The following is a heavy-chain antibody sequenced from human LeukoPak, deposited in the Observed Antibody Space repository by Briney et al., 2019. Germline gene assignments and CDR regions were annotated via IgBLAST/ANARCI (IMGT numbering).Heavy chain of an antibody. J-gene: IGHJ6*03. CDR1: GFTFDDYG. CDR3: ARTSLGTSQYYYYMDV. Sequence: GGSLRLSCAASGFTFDDYGMSWVRQAPGKGLEWVSGINWNGGSTGYADSVKGRFTIPRDNAKNSLYLQMNSLRAEDTALYYCARTSLGTSQYYYYMDVWGKGTTVTVSS. V-gene: IGHV3-20*04. CDR2: INWNGGST. D-gene: IGHD2-2*01.